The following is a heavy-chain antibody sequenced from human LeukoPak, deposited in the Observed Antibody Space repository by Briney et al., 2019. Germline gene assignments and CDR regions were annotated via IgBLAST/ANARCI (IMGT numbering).Heavy chain of an antibody. CDR1: GFTFSSYE. Sequence: KAGGSLRLSCAASGFTFSSYEMNWVRQAPGKGLEWVSSISSSSSYIYYADSVKGRFTISRDNAKNSLYLQMNSLRAEDTAVYYCASEYLYSGHYNWFDPWGQGTLVTVSS. D-gene: IGHD5-12*01. CDR2: ISSSSSYI. J-gene: IGHJ5*02. CDR3: ASEYLYSGHYNWFDP. V-gene: IGHV3-21*01.